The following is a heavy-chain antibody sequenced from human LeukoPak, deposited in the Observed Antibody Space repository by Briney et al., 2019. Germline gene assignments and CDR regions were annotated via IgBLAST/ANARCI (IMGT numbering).Heavy chain of an antibody. CDR2: INHSGST. J-gene: IGHJ6*03. CDR1: GGSFSGYY. V-gene: IGHV4-34*01. CDR3: ARGPESYYYMDV. Sequence: SETLSLTCAVYGGSFSGYYWSWIRQPPGKGLEWIGEINHSGSTNYNPSLKSRVTISVDTSKNQFSLKLSSVIAADTAVYYCARGPESYYYMDVWGKGTTVTVSS.